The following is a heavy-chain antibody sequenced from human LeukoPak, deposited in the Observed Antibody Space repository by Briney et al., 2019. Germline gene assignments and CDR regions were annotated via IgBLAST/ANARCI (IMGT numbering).Heavy chain of an antibody. CDR2: ISSSSSYI. D-gene: IGHD5-18*01. Sequence: GGSLRLSRAASGFTFSSYSMNWVRQAPGKGLEWVSSISSSSSYIYYADSVKGRSTISRDNAKKSLYLQMNSLRAEDTAVYYCARDRGYSYGNQYGMDVWGQGTTVTVSS. CDR3: ARDRGYSYGNQYGMDV. J-gene: IGHJ6*02. V-gene: IGHV3-21*01. CDR1: GFTFSSYS.